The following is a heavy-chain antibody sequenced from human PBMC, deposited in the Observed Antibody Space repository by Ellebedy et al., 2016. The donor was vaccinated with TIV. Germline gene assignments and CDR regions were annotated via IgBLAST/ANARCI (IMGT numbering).Heavy chain of an antibody. Sequence: MPSETLSLTCTVSGGSISSYYWSWIRQPAGKGLEWIGRIYTSGSTNYNPSLKSRLTMSVDTSKNQFPLKLSSVTAADTAVYYWARDPPRGTVTTPSWGQGTLVTVSS. D-gene: IGHD4-17*01. J-gene: IGHJ4*02. CDR2: IYTSGST. CDR1: GGSISSYY. CDR3: ARDPPRGTVTTPS. V-gene: IGHV4-4*07.